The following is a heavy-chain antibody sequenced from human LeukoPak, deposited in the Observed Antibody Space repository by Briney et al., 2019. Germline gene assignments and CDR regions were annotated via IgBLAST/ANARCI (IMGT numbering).Heavy chain of an antibody. J-gene: IGHJ6*03. D-gene: IGHD3-10*01. CDR3: ARDSITMVRGVITIYYYYYMDV. Sequence: ASVKVSCKASGYTFTGYYMHWVRQAPGQGLEWMGWINPTSGGTNYAQKFQGSVTMTRDTSISTAYMELSRLRSDDTAVYYCARDSITMVRGVITIYYYYYMDVWGKGTTVTISS. V-gene: IGHV1-2*02. CDR2: INPTSGGT. CDR1: GYTFTGYY.